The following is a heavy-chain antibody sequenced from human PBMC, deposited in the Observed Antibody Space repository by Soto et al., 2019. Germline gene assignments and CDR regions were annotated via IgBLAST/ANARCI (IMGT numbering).Heavy chain of an antibody. CDR1: GGSINSGGYC. CDR3: AKESYNRRTDFDY. J-gene: IGHJ4*02. CDR2: ISYGGST. D-gene: IGHD3-10*01. V-gene: IGHV4-31*03. Sequence: PSETLSLTCTVSGGSINSGGYCWSWIRQHPGKGLDWIGCISYGGSTSYNPSLKSRVTISVDTSKNQFSLKLTSVTAEDTALYYCAKESYNRRTDFDYWGQGALVTVSS.